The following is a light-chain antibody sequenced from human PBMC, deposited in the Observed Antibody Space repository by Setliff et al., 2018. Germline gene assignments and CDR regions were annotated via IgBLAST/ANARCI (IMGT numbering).Light chain of an antibody. CDR1: SRDVGGYNY. J-gene: IGLJ1*01. V-gene: IGLV2-8*01. CDR3: SSYTSSSTQV. CDR2: EVT. Sequence: QSVLAQPPSASGSPGQSVTISCTGTSRDVGGYNYVSWYQQHPGKAPKLLIYEVTKRPSGVPDRFSGSKSGNTASLTVSGLQAEDEADYYCSSYTSSSTQVFGTGTKVTVL.